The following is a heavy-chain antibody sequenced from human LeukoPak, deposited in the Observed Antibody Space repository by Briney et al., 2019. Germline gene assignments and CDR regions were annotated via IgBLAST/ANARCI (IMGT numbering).Heavy chain of an antibody. Sequence: SETLSLTCAVSGGSISSGGYSWSWIRQPPGKGLEWIGYIYHSGSTYYNPSLKSRVTISVDRSKNQFSLKLSSVTAADTAVYYCARHPDYYDSSGSNWFDPWGQGTLVTVSS. V-gene: IGHV4-30-2*01. J-gene: IGHJ5*02. CDR1: GGSISSGGYS. CDR2: IYHSGST. D-gene: IGHD3-22*01. CDR3: ARHPDYYDSSGSNWFDP.